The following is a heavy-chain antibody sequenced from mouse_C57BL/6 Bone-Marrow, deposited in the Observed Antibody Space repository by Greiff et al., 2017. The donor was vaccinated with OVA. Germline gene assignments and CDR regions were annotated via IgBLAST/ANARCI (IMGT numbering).Heavy chain of an antibody. CDR2: IYPRSGNT. Sequence: QVQLQQSGAELARPGASVKLSCKASGYTFTSYGISWVKQRTGQGLEWIGEIYPRSGNTYYNEKFKGKATLTADKSSSTAYMQFSSLTSEDSAVYFCARRDGNHLDYWGQGTTLTVSS. CDR1: GYTFTSYG. CDR3: ARRDGNHLDY. D-gene: IGHD2-1*01. J-gene: IGHJ2*01. V-gene: IGHV1-81*01.